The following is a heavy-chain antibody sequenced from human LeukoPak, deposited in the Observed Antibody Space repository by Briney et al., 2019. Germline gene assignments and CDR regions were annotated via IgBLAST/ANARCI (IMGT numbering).Heavy chain of an antibody. CDR1: GFTFSSYG. J-gene: IGHJ4*02. CDR2: ISGSGGST. V-gene: IGHV3-23*01. CDR3: AKVSGYCSSTSYYPFDY. D-gene: IGHD2-2*01. Sequence: GGSLRLSCAASGFTFSSYGMSWVRQAPGKGLEWVSAISGSGGSTYYADSVKGRFTLSRDNSKNTLYLQMNSLRAEDTAVYYCAKVSGYCSSTSYYPFDYWGQGTLVTVSS.